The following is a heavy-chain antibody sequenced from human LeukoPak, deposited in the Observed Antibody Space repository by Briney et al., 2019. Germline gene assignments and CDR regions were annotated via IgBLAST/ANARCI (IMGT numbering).Heavy chain of an antibody. V-gene: IGHV4-34*01. CDR2: INHSGST. D-gene: IGHD5-18*01. J-gene: IGHJ4*02. CDR3: ARGIPALFPRIKPFDY. Sequence: PSETLSLTCAVYGGSFSGYYWSWIRQPPGKGLEWIGEINHSGSTNYNPSLKSRVTISVDTSKNQFSLKLSSVTAADTAVYYCARGIPALFPRIKPFDYWGQGTLVTVSS. CDR1: GGSFSGYY.